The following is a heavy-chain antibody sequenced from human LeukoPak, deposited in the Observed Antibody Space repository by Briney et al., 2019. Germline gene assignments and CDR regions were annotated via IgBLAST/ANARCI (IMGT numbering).Heavy chain of an antibody. J-gene: IGHJ4*02. CDR3: ARAHRDDYSNYWKY. CDR1: GFTFSDYY. D-gene: IGHD4-11*01. V-gene: IGHV3-11*04. CDR2: ISSSGSTI. Sequence: GGSLRLSCAASGFTFSDYYMSWIRQAPGKGLEWVSYISSSGSTIYYADSVKGRFTISRDNAKNSLYLQMNSLRAEDTAVYYCARAHRDDYSNYWKYWGQGTLVTVSS.